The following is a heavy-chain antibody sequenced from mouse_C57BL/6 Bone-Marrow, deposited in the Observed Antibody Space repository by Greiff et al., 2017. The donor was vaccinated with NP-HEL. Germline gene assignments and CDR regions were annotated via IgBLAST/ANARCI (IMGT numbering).Heavy chain of an antibody. CDR3: ARRGED. Sequence: EVQLQQSGPELVKPGASVKISCKASGYSFTGYYMNWVKQSPEKSLEWIGEINPSTGGTTYNQKFKAKATLTVDKSSSTAYMQLKSLTSEDSAVYYCARRGEDWGQGTTLTVSS. CDR1: GYSFTGYY. J-gene: IGHJ2*01. CDR2: INPSTGGT. V-gene: IGHV1-42*01.